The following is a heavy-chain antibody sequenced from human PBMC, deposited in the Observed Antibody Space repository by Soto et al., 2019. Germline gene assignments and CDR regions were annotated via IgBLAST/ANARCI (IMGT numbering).Heavy chain of an antibody. V-gene: IGHV3-9*01. J-gene: IGHJ5*01. D-gene: IGHD6-19*01. CDR2: ISWNSGRK. Sequence: EVQLVESGGGLVQPGRSLRLSCAASGFTFDDYGMHWVRQAPGKGLEWVSSISWNSGRKDYADSVKGRLAISRDNAKNSLSLQMTSLRAEDTALYYCVKDAGSSGWYKWFDTWGHGTLATVSS. CDR1: GFTFDDYG. CDR3: VKDAGSSGWYKWFDT.